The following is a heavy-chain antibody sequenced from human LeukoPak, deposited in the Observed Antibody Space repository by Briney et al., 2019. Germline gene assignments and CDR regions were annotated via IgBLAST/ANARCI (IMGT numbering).Heavy chain of an antibody. J-gene: IGHJ4*02. CDR3: ARSFNSYDSSGWEGFDY. D-gene: IGHD3-22*01. CDR2: IYYSGST. V-gene: IGHV4-59*01. CDR1: GGSISSYY. Sequence: SETLSLTCTVSGGSISSYYWSWIRQPPGKGLEWIGYIYYSGSTNYNPSLKSRVTISVDTSKNQFTLKLSSVTAADTAVYYCARSFNSYDSSGWEGFDYWGQGTLVTVSS.